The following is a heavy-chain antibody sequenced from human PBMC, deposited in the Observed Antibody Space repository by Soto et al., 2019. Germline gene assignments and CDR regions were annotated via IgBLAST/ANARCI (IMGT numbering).Heavy chain of an antibody. Sequence: EAAVKVSRKASGYTFTNYGITWVRQAPGQGVEGMGWISTNNGNTNYAQKFQGRVTMTTDTSTSTAYMELRSLRSDDTALYSCAKRGRENVDGFGIWGPGTKVTVSS. CDR3: AKRGRENVDGFGI. J-gene: IGHJ3*02. D-gene: IGHD1-26*01. V-gene: IGHV1-18*04. CDR2: ISTNNGNT. CDR1: GYTFTNYG.